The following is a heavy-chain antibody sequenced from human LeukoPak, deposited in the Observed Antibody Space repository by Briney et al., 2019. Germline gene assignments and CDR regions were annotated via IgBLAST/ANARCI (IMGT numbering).Heavy chain of an antibody. CDR1: GFTFSNYG. D-gene: IGHD6-13*01. V-gene: IGHV3-23*01. Sequence: GGSLRLSCAASGFTFSNYGMSWVRQAPGKGLEWVSAISGSGGSTYYADSVKGRFTISRDNSRNTLYLQMNSLRAEDTAVYYCAKEAGYSSSWTDYWGQGTLVTVSS. J-gene: IGHJ4*02. CDR2: ISGSGGST. CDR3: AKEAGYSSSWTDY.